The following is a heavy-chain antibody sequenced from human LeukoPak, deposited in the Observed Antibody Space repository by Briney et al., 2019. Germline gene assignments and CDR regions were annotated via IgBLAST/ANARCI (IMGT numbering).Heavy chain of an antibody. CDR1: GGSISSGSYY. J-gene: IGHJ4*02. V-gene: IGHV4-61*02. CDR2: IYTSVST. CDR3: ARGHSSSLNVYFDY. Sequence: SETLSLTCTVSGGSISSGSYYWSWIRQPAGKGLEWIGRIYTSVSTNYNPSLKSRVTISVDTSKNQFSLKLSSVTAADAAVYYCARGHSSSLNVYFDYWGQGTLVTVSS. D-gene: IGHD6-13*01.